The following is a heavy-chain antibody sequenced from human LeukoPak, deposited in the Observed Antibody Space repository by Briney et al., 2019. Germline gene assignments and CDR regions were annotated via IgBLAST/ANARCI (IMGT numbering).Heavy chain of an antibody. Sequence: GGSLRLSCAASGFTFSSYAMSWVRQAPGKGLEWVAVISYDGSNKYYADSVKGRFTISRDNSKNTLYLQMNSLRAEDTAVYYCARDGSGSYYLTTYYYYGMDVWGQGTTVTVSS. CDR1: GFTFSSYA. J-gene: IGHJ6*02. D-gene: IGHD1-26*01. V-gene: IGHV3-30-3*01. CDR3: ARDGSGSYYLTTYYYYGMDV. CDR2: ISYDGSNK.